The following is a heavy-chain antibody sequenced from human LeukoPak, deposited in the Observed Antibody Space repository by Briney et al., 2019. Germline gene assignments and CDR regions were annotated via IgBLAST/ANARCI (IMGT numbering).Heavy chain of an antibody. Sequence: GGSLRLYCAASGFTFTSYTMNWVRQAPGKGLKGFATISSSTTNLYYADSMRGRFTISRDNAKYSLYLQMNSLRAEDTAVYYCARIRDSSGYPSYFGMDVWGQGTTVTVSS. CDR3: ARIRDSSGYPSYFGMDV. V-gene: IGHV3-21*01. D-gene: IGHD3-22*01. CDR1: GFTFTSYT. J-gene: IGHJ6*02. CDR2: ISSSTTNL.